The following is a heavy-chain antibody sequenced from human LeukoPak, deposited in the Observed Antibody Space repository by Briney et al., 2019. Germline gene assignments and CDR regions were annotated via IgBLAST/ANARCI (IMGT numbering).Heavy chain of an antibody. V-gene: IGHV3-33*01. D-gene: IGHD5-18*01. CDR1: GFTFSSYG. CDR2: IWYDGSNK. Sequence: GRSLRLSCAASGFTFSSYGMHWVRQAPGKGLEGVAVIWYDGSNKYYADSVKGRFTISRDNSKNTLYLQMNSLRAEDTAVYYCARGRGYSYGSRRLDWFDPWGQGTLVTVSS. CDR3: ARGRGYSYGSRRLDWFDP. J-gene: IGHJ5*02.